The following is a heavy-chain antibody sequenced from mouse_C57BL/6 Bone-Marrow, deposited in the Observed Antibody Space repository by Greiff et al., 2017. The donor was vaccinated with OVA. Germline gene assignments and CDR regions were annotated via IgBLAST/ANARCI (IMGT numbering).Heavy chain of an antibody. Sequence: VQLQQSGAELVRPGASVKLSCTASGFNIKDDYMHWVKQRPEQGLEWIGWIDPENGDTEYASKFQGKATITADTSSNTAYLQLSSLTSEDTAVYYCTTSLYDGYYVGFAYWCQGTLVTVSA. D-gene: IGHD2-3*01. CDR3: TTSLYDGYYVGFAY. J-gene: IGHJ3*01. V-gene: IGHV14-4*01. CDR2: IDPENGDT. CDR1: GFNIKDDY.